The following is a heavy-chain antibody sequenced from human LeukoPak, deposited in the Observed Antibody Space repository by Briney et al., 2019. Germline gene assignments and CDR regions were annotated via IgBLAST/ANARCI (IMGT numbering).Heavy chain of an antibody. Sequence: SETLPPTCTVSGCSISSSSDYWGWIRQPPGKGLEWIGSTYYSGSTYYNPSLESRVTISVDTSKNQFSLKLSSVTAADTAVYYCASAGSYSVDYWGQGTLVTVSS. J-gene: IGHJ4*02. V-gene: IGHV4-39*01. D-gene: IGHD1-26*01. CDR3: ASAGSYSVDY. CDR2: TYYSGST. CDR1: GCSISSSSDY.